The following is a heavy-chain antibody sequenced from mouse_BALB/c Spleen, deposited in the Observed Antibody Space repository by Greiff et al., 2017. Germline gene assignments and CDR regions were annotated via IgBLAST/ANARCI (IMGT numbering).Heavy chain of an antibody. CDR2: IYPGDGDT. Sequence: VQLQESGAELARPGASVKLSCKASGYTFTSYWMQWVKQRPGQGLEWIGAIYPGDGDTRYTQKFKGKATLTADKSSSTAYMQLSSLASEDSAVYYCARFPIRRGYAMDYWGQGTSVTVSS. D-gene: IGHD2-12*01. V-gene: IGHV1-87*01. J-gene: IGHJ4*01. CDR3: ARFPIRRGYAMDY. CDR1: GYTFTSYW.